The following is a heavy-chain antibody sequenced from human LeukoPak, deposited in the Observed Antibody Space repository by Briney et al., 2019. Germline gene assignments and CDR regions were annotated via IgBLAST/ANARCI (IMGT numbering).Heavy chain of an antibody. D-gene: IGHD6-19*01. Sequence: PGGSLRLSCAASGFTFSSYAMSWVRQAPGKGLEWVSAISGSGGSTYYADSVKGRFTISRDNSKNTLYLQMNSLRAEDTAVYYCAKDLYQVEQWLVHDGLGPFDYWGQGTLVTVSS. V-gene: IGHV3-23*01. CDR3: AKDLYQVEQWLVHDGLGPFDY. J-gene: IGHJ4*02. CDR2: ISGSGGST. CDR1: GFTFSSYA.